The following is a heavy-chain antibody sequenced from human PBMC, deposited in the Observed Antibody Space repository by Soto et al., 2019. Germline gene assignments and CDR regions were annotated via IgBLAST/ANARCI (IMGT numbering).Heavy chain of an antibody. Sequence: GGSLRLSCVTSGFTFSTYSMKWVRQAPGRGLEWVSSISSSSGHIYFADSVKGRFTISRDNAKNSMYLQMDSLRAEDTAVYYCARGGVAAFDQWGQGTLVTVSS. CDR1: GFTFSTYS. CDR2: ISSSSGHI. J-gene: IGHJ4*02. V-gene: IGHV3-21*01. D-gene: IGHD6-13*01. CDR3: ARGGVAAFDQ.